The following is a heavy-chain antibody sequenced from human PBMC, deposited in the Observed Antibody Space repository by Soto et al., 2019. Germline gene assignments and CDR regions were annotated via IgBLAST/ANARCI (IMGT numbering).Heavy chain of an antibody. CDR3: ARQLERRVGAAIH. CDR1: GFFFTDYF. D-gene: IGHD1-26*01. V-gene: IGHV3-11*01. Sequence: QVQLAESGGGLVKSGGSLTLSCSTSGFFFTDYFMSWIRQAPGKGLEWVSYISPSGDVTHYADSVKGRFTISRDNTKNSLFLLMSSLRDDDTAVYYCARQLERRVGAAIHWGQGTRVSVSS. CDR2: ISPSGDVT. J-gene: IGHJ4*02.